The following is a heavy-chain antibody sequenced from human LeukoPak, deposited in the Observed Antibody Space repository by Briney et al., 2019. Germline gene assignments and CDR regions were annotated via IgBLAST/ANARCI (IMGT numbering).Heavy chain of an antibody. D-gene: IGHD4-17*01. CDR2: IRGSGGST. CDR1: GFTFSSYA. J-gene: IGHJ5*02. V-gene: IGHV3-23*01. CDR3: AKDLKVTTIPNWFDP. Sequence: PGGSLRLSCAASGFTFSSYAMSWVRQAPGKGLEWVSAIRGSGGSTYYADSVKGRFTISRDNSKNTLYLQMNSLRAEDTAIYYCAKDLKVTTIPNWFDPWGQGTLVTVSS.